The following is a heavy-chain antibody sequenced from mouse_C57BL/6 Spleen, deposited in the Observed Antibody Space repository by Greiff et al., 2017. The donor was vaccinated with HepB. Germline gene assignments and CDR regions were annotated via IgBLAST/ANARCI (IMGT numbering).Heavy chain of an antibody. V-gene: IGHV1-69*01. CDR3: ASGRTTVVAPYFDY. Sequence: QVQLQQPGAELVMPGASVKLSCKASGYTFTSYWMHWVKQRPGQGLEWIGEIDPSDSYTNYNQKFKGKSTLTVDKSSTTAYMQLSSLTSEDSAVYYCASGRTTVVAPYFDYWGQGTTLTVSS. J-gene: IGHJ2*01. CDR2: IDPSDSYT. D-gene: IGHD1-1*01. CDR1: GYTFTSYW.